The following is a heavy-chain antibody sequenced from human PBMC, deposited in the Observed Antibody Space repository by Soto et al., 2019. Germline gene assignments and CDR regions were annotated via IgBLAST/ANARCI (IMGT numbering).Heavy chain of an antibody. J-gene: IGHJ3*02. Sequence: SETLSLTCTVAGGSIIISRCHGVWSPQPPGKGLEWIASIKYSGPTFYNPSLKSRVTLSVDTSKNQFALKLSSVTAAETAVYYGARHGTTGSYYHAFDISGQGTMLT. D-gene: IGHD1-26*01. V-gene: IGHV4-39*01. CDR3: ARHGTTGSYYHAFDI. CDR1: GGSIIISRCH. CDR2: IKYSGPT.